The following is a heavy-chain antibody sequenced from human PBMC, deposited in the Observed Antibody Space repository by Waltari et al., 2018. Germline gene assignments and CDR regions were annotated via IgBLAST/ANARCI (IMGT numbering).Heavy chain of an antibody. J-gene: IGHJ4*02. CDR3: ARTYGDLDY. CDR1: GYTFTSYD. D-gene: IGHD4-17*01. Sequence: QVQLVQSGAEVKKPGASVKVSCKASGYTFTSYDINWVRQGTGQGLECMRWMNHNSGYTGYAQQFHGRVTMTRDTSISTAYMELTSLRFEDMAVYYCARTYGDLDYWGQGTLVTVSS. V-gene: IGHV1-8*02. CDR2: MNHNSGYT.